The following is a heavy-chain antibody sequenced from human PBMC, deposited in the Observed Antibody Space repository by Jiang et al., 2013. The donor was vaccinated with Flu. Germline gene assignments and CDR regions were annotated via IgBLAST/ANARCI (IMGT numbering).Heavy chain of an antibody. J-gene: IGHJ4*02. V-gene: IGHV4-38-2*01. CDR2: IYHSGST. CDR3: AGIGYSYGPYFDY. CDR1: GYSISSGYY. D-gene: IGHD5-18*01. Sequence: SGPGLVKPSETLSLTCAVSGYSISSGYYWGWIRQPPGKGLEWIGSIYHSGSTYYNPSLKSRVTISVDTSKNQFSLKLSSVTAADTAVYYCAGIGYSYGPYFDYWGQGTLVTVSS.